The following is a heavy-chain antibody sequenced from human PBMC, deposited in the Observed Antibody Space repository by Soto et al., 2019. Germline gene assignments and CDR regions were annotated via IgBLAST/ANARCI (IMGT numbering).Heavy chain of an antibody. J-gene: IGHJ6*02. CDR3: ARSQGSSTSLEIYYYYYYGMDV. CDR2: IIPIPGTA. V-gene: IGHV1-69*01. Sequence: QVQLVQSGAEVKKPGSTVKVSCKASGGTFCSYALSWVRQAPGQGLEWMGGIIPIPGTANYAQKFQGRVTIAADEYTSTAYMELSSLRSEDTAVYYCARSQGSSTSLEIYYYYYYGMDVWGQGTTVTVSS. D-gene: IGHD2-2*01. CDR1: GGTFCSYA.